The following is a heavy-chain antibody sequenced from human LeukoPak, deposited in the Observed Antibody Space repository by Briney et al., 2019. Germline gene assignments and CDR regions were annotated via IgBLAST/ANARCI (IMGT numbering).Heavy chain of an antibody. CDR1: GGTFSSYA. CDR3: AKDSWFGELLSGFGDY. J-gene: IGHJ4*02. Sequence: SVKVSCKASGGTFSSYAISWVRQAPGQGLEWMGGIIPIFGTANYAQKFQGRVTITADKSTSTAYMELSSLRSEDTAVYYCAKDSWFGELLSGFGDYWGQGTLVTVSS. V-gene: IGHV1-69*06. CDR2: IIPIFGTA. D-gene: IGHD3-10*01.